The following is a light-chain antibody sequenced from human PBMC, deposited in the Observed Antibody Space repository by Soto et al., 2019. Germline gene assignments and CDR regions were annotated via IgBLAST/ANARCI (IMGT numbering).Light chain of an antibody. CDR3: KHYGSSPT. J-gene: IGKJ1*01. CDR1: QSISSSY. Sequence: TQSPSSLSASVEDRVIITCRASQSISSSYLAWYQQKPGQAPRLLIYGASSRATGIPDRFSGSGSGTDFTPTVSLCESAAVAVDYFKHYGSSPTVGQGTKVEIK. V-gene: IGKV3-20*01. CDR2: GAS.